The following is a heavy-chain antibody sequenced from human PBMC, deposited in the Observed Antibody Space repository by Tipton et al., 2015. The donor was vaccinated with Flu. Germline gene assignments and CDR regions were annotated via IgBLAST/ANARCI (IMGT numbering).Heavy chain of an antibody. D-gene: IGHD5-12*01. J-gene: IGHJ4*02. CDR2: MYYSGGN. V-gene: IGHV4-59*01. CDR1: GGSISGYY. CDR3: VRGRGSGYDYFDH. Sequence: TLSLTYSVSGGSISGYYWGWIRQPPGKGLEWIGHMYYSGGNKYNPSLKSRVTISVDTSMNQFSLRLQSVTAADTAIYYCVRGRGSGYDYFDHWGQGTLVTVPP.